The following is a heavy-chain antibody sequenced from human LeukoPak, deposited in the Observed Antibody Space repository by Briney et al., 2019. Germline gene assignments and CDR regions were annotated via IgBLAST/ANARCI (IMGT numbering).Heavy chain of an antibody. V-gene: IGHV3-7*01. CDR2: IKQDGSEK. Sequence: PGGSLRLSCAASRFTFNSYWMSWVRQVPGKGLEWVANIKQDGSEKYYVDSVKGRFTISRDNAKNSLFLQMNSLRAGDTAVYYCARGFSGSAYYFDYWGQGTLVTVSS. CDR3: ARGFSGSAYYFDY. J-gene: IGHJ4*02. D-gene: IGHD3-10*01. CDR1: RFTFNSYW.